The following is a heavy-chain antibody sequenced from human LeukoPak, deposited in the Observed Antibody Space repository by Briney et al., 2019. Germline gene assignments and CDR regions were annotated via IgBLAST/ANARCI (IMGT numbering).Heavy chain of an antibody. Sequence: PSETLSLTCAVSGFSIGSGYYWGWIRQPPGKGLEWIGNIYHSGSTYYNPSLMSRVTISIDTSNNQFSLKLSSVTAADTAVYYCASWSPGHFDYWGQGTLVTVSS. CDR3: ASWSPGHFDY. CDR1: GFSIGSGYY. CDR2: IYHSGST. V-gene: IGHV4-38-2*01. D-gene: IGHD1-14*01. J-gene: IGHJ4*02.